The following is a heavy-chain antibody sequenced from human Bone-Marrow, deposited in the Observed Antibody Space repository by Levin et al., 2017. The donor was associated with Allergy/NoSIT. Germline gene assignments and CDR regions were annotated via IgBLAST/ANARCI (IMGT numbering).Heavy chain of an antibody. Sequence: LSLTCAASGFSFDDHGMHWVRQAPGKGLEWVSLINWSGDRTDYADSVKGRFSISRDNNRNSVYLHMNSLRTEDTAFYYCARSVTSPGDSLLDYWGPGALVAVSS. V-gene: IGHV3-43D*04. J-gene: IGHJ4*02. CDR2: INWSGDRT. CDR3: ARSVTSPGDSLLDY. D-gene: IGHD2-21*02. CDR1: GFSFDDHG.